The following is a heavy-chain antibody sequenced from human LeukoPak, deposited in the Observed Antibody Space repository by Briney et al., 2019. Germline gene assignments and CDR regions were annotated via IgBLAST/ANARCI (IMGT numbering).Heavy chain of an antibody. CDR3: ARSPTIYYGMDV. J-gene: IGHJ6*02. CDR1: GVTFSSYA. V-gene: IGHV1-69*13. D-gene: IGHD3-3*01. Sequence: SVKVSCKASGVTFSSYAISWVRQAPGQGLEWMGGIIPIFGTANYAQKFQGRVTITADESTSTAYMELSSLRSEDTAVYYCARSPTIYYGMDVWGQGTTVTVSS. CDR2: IIPIFGTA.